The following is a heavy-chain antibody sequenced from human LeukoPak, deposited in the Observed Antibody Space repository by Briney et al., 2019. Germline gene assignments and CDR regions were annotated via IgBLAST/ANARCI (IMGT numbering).Heavy chain of an antibody. D-gene: IGHD3-22*01. J-gene: IGHJ3*02. CDR3: ATSSGDAFDI. CDR2: ISYDGSNK. V-gene: IGHV3-30*03. Sequence: GRSLRLSCAASGFTISSYGMHWVRQAPGKGLEWVAVISYDGSNKYYADSVKGRFTISRDNSKNTLYLQMNSLRAEDTAVYYCATSSGDAFDIWGQGTMVTVSS. CDR1: GFTISSYG.